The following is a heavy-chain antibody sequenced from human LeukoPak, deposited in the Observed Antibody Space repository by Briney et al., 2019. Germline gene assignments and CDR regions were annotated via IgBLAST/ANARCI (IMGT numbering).Heavy chain of an antibody. CDR2: IYTSGIT. D-gene: IGHD1-1*01. V-gene: IGHV4-4*07. CDR3: ARETADLGRSLDY. Sequence: SETLSLTCTVSGGSISSYFWSWIRQPAGKGLEWIGRIYTSGITNCNPSLKSRVTMSVDTSKNQFSLNLTSVTAADTAVYYCARETADLGRSLDYWGQGTLVTVSS. J-gene: IGHJ4*02. CDR1: GGSISSYF.